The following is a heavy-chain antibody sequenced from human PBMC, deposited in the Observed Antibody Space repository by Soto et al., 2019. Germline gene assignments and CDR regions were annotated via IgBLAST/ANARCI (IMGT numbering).Heavy chain of an antibody. Sequence: QVQLVQSGPEVKTPGASVKVSCKASGYSFVDYSFSWVRQAPRQGLEWMGWTSAYNGNTKNAQKIQGRVTITTETSTGTAYNELRSLRSDDTAVYFCVRLPCGGGTSYPPTFDYWGQGALVTVSS. D-gene: IGHD1-26*01. CDR1: GYSFVDYS. CDR2: TSAYNGNT. CDR3: VRLPCGGGTSYPPTFDY. V-gene: IGHV1-18*01. J-gene: IGHJ4*02.